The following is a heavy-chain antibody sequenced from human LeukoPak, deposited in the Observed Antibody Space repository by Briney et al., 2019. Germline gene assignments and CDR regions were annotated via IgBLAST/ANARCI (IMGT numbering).Heavy chain of an antibody. J-gene: IGHJ4*02. Sequence: ASVKVSCKAPGYTFTNYGITWVRQAPGQGLEWMGWISADYGNTNYAQKFQGRVTMTRDTSTSTVYMEMRSLRSDDTAVYYCARFWSGAGFFDYWGQGTLVTVSS. V-gene: IGHV1-18*01. CDR1: GYTFTNYG. CDR2: ISADYGNT. CDR3: ARFWSGAGFFDY. D-gene: IGHD3-3*01.